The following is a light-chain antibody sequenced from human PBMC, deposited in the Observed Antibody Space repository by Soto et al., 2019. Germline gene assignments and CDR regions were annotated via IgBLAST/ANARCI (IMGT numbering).Light chain of an antibody. CDR3: QSFDSSLRGVV. CDR2: GSD. Sequence: QSVLTQPPSVSGAPGQGVTISCTWDSSNIGAGYDAHWYHQIPGTAPKLLIYGSDNRPSGVPDRSSGSKSGTSASLAITGLQAEDEGEYYSQSFDSSLRGVVFGGGTKLTVL. CDR1: SSNIGAGYD. J-gene: IGLJ2*01. V-gene: IGLV1-40*01.